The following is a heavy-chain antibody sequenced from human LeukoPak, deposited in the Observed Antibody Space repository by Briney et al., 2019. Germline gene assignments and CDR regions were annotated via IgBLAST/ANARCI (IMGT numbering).Heavy chain of an antibody. CDR1: GFTFSSYA. V-gene: IGHV3-23*01. J-gene: IGHJ4*02. Sequence: GGSLRLSCAASGFTFSSYAMSWVRQAPGKGLEWVSAISGSGGSTYYADSVKGRFTISRDNSKNTLYLKMNSLRAEDTAVYYCAKDAPVNIAVVPAANSWGQGTLVTVSS. CDR3: AKDAPVNIAVVPAANS. D-gene: IGHD2-2*01. CDR2: ISGSGGST.